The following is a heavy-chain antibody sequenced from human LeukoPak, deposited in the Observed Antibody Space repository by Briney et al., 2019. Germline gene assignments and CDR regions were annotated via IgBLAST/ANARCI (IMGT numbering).Heavy chain of an antibody. V-gene: IGHV3-23*01. D-gene: IGHD3-10*01. Sequence: GGSLRLSCAVSGITLSNYGMSWVRQAPGKGLEWVAGLSGNGGGTNYSDSVQGRFTISRDNPKNTLYLQMNSLRAEDTAVYFCAKRGVVIRVFLVGFHKEAYYFDSWGQGALVTVSS. J-gene: IGHJ4*02. CDR3: AKRGVVIRVFLVGFHKEAYYFDS. CDR1: GITLSNYG. CDR2: LSGNGGGT.